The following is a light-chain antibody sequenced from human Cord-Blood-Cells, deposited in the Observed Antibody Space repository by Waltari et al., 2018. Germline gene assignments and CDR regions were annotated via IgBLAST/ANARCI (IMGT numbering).Light chain of an antibody. J-gene: IGLJ2*01. Sequence: SYELIQSPPVSVALVQTARISCRGHNSGSKNVHWYQQRPGQAPVLVIYRDSNRPSGIPERFSGSNSGNTATLTISRAQAGDEADYYCQVWDSRVFGGGTKLTVL. CDR3: QVWDSRV. CDR1: NSGSKN. CDR2: RDS. V-gene: IGLV3-9*01.